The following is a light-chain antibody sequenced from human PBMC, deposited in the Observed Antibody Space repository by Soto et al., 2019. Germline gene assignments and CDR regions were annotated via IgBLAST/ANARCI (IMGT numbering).Light chain of an antibody. CDR1: QSINRW. CDR2: DAS. V-gene: IGKV1-5*01. CDR3: QQFHSFPIT. J-gene: IGKJ5*01. Sequence: DIQMTQSPSTLSASAGDRVTITCRASQSINRWLAWYQQKPGKAPKLLINDASSLESGVPSRFSCSGSGTEFTLTISSLQPDDFATYYCQQFHSFPITFGQGTRLDVK.